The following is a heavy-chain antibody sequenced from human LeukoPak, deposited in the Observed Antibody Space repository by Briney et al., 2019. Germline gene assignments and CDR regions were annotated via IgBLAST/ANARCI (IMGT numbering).Heavy chain of an antibody. CDR1: GGSISSYY. V-gene: IGHV4-4*07. Sequence: KPSETLSLTCTVSGGSISSYYWSWIRQPAGKGLEWIGRIYTSGSTNYNPSLKSRVTMSVDTSKNQFSLKLSSVTAADTAVYYCARTLSTVTYNWFDPWGQGTLVTVSS. CDR3: ARTLSTVTYNWFDP. D-gene: IGHD4-17*01. J-gene: IGHJ5*02. CDR2: IYTSGST.